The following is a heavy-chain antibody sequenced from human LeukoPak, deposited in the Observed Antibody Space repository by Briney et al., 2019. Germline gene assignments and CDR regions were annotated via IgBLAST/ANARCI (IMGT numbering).Heavy chain of an antibody. J-gene: IGHJ3*01. CDR1: GFTFSDYN. Sequence: GGSLRLSCAASGFTFSDYNMNWVRQSPEKGLEWVSSITSGTTYIYYADSVRGRFTISRDNAKNSLYLQMNSLRAEDTAVYYCARDGYYDSSGYAFWGQGTMVTVSS. V-gene: IGHV3-21*01. D-gene: IGHD3-22*01. CDR2: ITSGTTYI. CDR3: ARDGYYDSSGYAF.